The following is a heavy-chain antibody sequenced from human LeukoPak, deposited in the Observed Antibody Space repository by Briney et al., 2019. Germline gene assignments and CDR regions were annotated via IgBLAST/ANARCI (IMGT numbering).Heavy chain of an antibody. D-gene: IGHD2-15*01. Sequence: ASVKVSCKVSGYTLTELSMHWVRQAPGKGLEWMGGFDPEDGETIYAQKFQGRVTMTEDTSTDTAYMELSSLRSEDTAVYYCATVSPDPVAAPRYHFDYWGQGTLVTVSS. V-gene: IGHV1-24*01. CDR2: FDPEDGET. CDR3: ATVSPDPVAAPRYHFDY. J-gene: IGHJ4*02. CDR1: GYTLTELS.